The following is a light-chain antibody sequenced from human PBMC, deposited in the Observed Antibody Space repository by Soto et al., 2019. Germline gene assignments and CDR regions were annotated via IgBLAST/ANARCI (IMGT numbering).Light chain of an antibody. V-gene: IGLV4-69*01. J-gene: IGLJ2*01. CDR2: LDSDGSH. CDR1: SGHSSYA. CDR3: QTWGTGSHVV. Sequence: QLVLTQSPSASASLGASVKLTCTLSSGHSSYAIAWHQQQPEKGPRYLMKLDSDGSHTKGDAIPDRFSGSSSAAERYLTISSLQSEDEADYYCQTWGTGSHVVFGGGTQLTVL.